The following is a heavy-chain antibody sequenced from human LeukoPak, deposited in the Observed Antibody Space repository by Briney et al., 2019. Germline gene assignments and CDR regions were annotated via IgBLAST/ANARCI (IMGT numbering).Heavy chain of an antibody. Sequence: GGSLRLSCAASGFNLDDYDMSWVRQVPGKGLEWVSSISSSSSYIYYADSVKGRFTISRDNAKNSLYLQMNSLRAEDTAVYYCARDRDGYNQPLGTFDYWGQGTLVTVSS. CDR2: ISSSSSYI. D-gene: IGHD5-24*01. CDR3: ARDRDGYNQPLGTFDY. J-gene: IGHJ4*02. CDR1: GFNLDDYD. V-gene: IGHV3-21*01.